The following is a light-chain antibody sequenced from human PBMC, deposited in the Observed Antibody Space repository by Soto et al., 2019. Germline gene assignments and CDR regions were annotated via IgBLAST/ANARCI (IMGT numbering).Light chain of an antibody. J-gene: IGKJ3*01. CDR1: QSVSNNY. V-gene: IGKV3-20*01. CDR2: GAS. CDR3: QQYGTAPLT. Sequence: EIVFTQSPGTLSLYTGERATLSCRASQSVSNNYLAWYQQKPGQAPRLLIYGASNRATGIPDRFSGSGSGTDFTLTISRLEPEDFSVYYCQQYGTAPLTFGHGTKVDI.